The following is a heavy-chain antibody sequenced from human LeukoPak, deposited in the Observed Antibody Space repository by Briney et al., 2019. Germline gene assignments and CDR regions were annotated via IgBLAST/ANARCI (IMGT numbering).Heavy chain of an antibody. CDR2: ISHRGST. CDR1: DYPISSGYF. V-gene: IGHV4-38-2*02. D-gene: IGHD2/OR15-2a*01. J-gene: IGHJ4*02. Sequence: PSETLSLTCSVSDYPISSGYFWGWIRQPPGKGLEWIATISHRGSTYFNPSLKSRVIVSIDASKNQFSLNLTSVTAADTAVYFCAREHCAGGYCYFLDYWGQGTLVTVSS. CDR3: AREHCAGGYCYFLDY.